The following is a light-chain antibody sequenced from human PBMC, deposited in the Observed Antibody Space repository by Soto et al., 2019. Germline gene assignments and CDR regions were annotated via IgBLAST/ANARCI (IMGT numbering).Light chain of an antibody. V-gene: IGLV6-57*04. CDR3: QSYDSSSWV. CDR1: SGSIASSY. CDR2: EDY. J-gene: IGLJ3*02. Sequence: NFMLTQPHSVSESPGKTVTISCTRSSGSIASSYVQWYRQRPGSAPTTVIYEDYQRPSGVSDRFSGSIDTSSNSASLSISGLMTEDEADYYCQSYDSSSWVFGGGTKLTVL.